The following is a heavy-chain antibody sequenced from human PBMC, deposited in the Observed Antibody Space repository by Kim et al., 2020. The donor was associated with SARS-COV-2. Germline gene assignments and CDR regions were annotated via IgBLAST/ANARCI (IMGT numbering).Heavy chain of an antibody. CDR3: AREVVVVVAAVYYYYYGMDV. D-gene: IGHD2-15*01. Sequence: RFTISRDNAKNSLYLQMNSLRAEDTAVYYCAREVVVVVAAVYYYYYGMDVWGQGTTVTVSS. J-gene: IGHJ6*02. V-gene: IGHV3-11*06.